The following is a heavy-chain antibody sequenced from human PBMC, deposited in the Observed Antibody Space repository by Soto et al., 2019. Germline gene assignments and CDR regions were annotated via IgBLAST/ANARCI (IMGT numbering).Heavy chain of an antibody. CDR1: GGSITSGNYYS. D-gene: IGHD3-16*01. J-gene: IGHJ5*02. Sequence: PSETLSLTCTVSGGSITSGNYYSWSWIRQTPGKGLEWIGSISRPGSTSYNPSLKGRVTMSVDKSKNQFSLNLSSVTAADMAVYYCARAGTPYLGIWFDPCGHVTLVTVS. CDR3: ARAGTPYLGIWFDP. CDR2: ISRPGST. V-gene: IGHV4-30-2*01.